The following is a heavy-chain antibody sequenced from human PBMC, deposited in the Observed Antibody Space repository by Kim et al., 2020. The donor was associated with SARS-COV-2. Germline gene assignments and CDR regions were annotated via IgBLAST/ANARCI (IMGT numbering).Heavy chain of an antibody. CDR3: AKDRYYGSGRYYPYGMDV. CDR1: GFTFGDYA. CDR2: ISWNSHPI. J-gene: IGHJ6*02. D-gene: IGHD3-10*01. Sequence: GGSLRLSCAASGFTFGDYAMYWVRQAPGKGLEWVSGISWNSHPIDYADSVKGRFTISRDNAENSLYLQMNSLRAEDTALYYCAKDRYYGSGRYYPYGMDVWGQGTTVTVSS. V-gene: IGHV3-9*01.